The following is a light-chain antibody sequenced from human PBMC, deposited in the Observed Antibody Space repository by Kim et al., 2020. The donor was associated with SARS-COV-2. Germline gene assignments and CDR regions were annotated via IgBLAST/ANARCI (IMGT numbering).Light chain of an antibody. Sequence: SVSPGQTASITCYGDKLGDKYVCWYQQRPGQSPVVVIYEGRKRPSGIPERFSASNSGNTATLTIRGTQAMDEADYYCQAWDSYTAVFGGGTQLTVL. CDR3: QAWDSYTAV. J-gene: IGLJ3*02. CDR1: KLGDKY. CDR2: EGR. V-gene: IGLV3-1*01.